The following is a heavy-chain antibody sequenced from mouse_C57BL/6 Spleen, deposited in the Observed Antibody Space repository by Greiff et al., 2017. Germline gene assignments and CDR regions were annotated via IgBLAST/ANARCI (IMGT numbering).Heavy chain of an antibody. CDR1: GYTFTSYW. CDR2: IYPSDSDT. CDR3: AIDGGVDD. J-gene: IGHJ4*01. Sequence: QVQLQQPGAELVKPGASVKVSCKASGYTFTSYWMHWVKQRPGQGLEWIGRIYPSDSDTNYNQKFKGKATLTVDKSSSTAYMQLSSLTAEDSAVYYCAIDGGVDDWGQGISVTVSS. D-gene: IGHD2-3*01. V-gene: IGHV1-74*01.